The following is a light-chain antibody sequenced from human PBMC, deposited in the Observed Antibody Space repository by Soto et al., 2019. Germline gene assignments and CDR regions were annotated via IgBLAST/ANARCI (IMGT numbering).Light chain of an antibody. Sequence: QSALTQPASVSGSPGQSITISCTGTSSDVGNYNLVSWYQQHPGKAPKLMIYEGSKRPSGVSNRFSGSKSGNTASPTIPILQAEDEADYYCCSYAGSSTYVFGTGTKVTVL. J-gene: IGLJ1*01. CDR3: CSYAGSSTYV. V-gene: IGLV2-23*01. CDR1: SSDVGNYNL. CDR2: EGS.